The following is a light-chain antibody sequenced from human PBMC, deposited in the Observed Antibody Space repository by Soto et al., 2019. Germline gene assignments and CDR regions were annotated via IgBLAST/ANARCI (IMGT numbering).Light chain of an antibody. Sequence: QSVLTQPASVSGSPGQSITISCVGTSSDIGDYNYVSWYQQHPGKVPKVIIYDVSNRPAGVSYRFSATKSGNTASLTISGLRAEAAADYYCCSYTRSGTLIFGTGTKVTVL. V-gene: IGLV2-14*01. CDR1: SSDIGDYNY. CDR3: CSYTRSGTLI. CDR2: DVS. J-gene: IGLJ1*01.